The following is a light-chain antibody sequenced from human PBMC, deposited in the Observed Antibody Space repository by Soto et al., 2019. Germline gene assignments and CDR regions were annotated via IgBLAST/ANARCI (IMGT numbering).Light chain of an antibody. CDR3: SSYTSSSTYV. J-gene: IGLJ1*01. Sequence: QSALTQPPSVSGSPGQSVTISCTGTISDVGFYARVSWYQQVPGTAPKLLIYGVTNRPSGVPDRFSGSQSGKTASLTVSGLQAEDEADYYCSSYTSSSTYVFGTGTKVTVL. CDR2: GVT. CDR1: ISDVGFYAR. V-gene: IGLV2-18*02.